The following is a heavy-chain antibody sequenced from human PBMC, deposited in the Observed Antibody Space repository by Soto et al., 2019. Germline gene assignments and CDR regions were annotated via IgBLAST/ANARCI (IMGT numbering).Heavy chain of an antibody. V-gene: IGHV4-34*01. J-gene: IGHJ4*02. D-gene: IGHD2-15*01. CDR1: GESLSDYY. CDR2: INHSGST. CDR3: ATVRGGYTHPFDY. Sequence: SETLSLTCTVYGESLSDYYWSWIRQPPGKGLEWIGEINHSGSTNYNPSLKSRVTMSVDTSNNHFSLNLSSVTAADTAVYYCATVRGGYTHPFDYWGQGTLVTVSS.